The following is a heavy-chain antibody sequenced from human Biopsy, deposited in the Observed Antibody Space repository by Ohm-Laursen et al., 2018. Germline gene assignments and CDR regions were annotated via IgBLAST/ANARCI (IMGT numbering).Heavy chain of an antibody. D-gene: IGHD5-12*01. V-gene: IGHV4-34*01. J-gene: IGHJ6*02. CDR3: ARGSGYFKLDV. Sequence: SDTLSLTCAVNGESSSGYFWNWIRQPPGKGLEWIEEINQSGSTKYNPSLKRPATLSADSSNSQFSLRLTFVTAADTAIYYCARGSGYFKLDVWGQGTTVTVSS. CDR2: INQSGST. CDR1: GESSSGYF.